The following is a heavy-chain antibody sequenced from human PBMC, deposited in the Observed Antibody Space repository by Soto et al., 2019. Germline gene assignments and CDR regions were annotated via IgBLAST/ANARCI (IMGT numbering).Heavy chain of an antibody. Sequence: SETLSLTCTVSGGSISSYYWSWIRQPPGKGLEWIGYIYYSGSTNYNPSLKSRVTISVDTSKNQFSLKLSSVTAADTAVYYCARFSCTLSWNYGMDVWGQGTTVTVSS. CDR3: ARFSCTLSWNYGMDV. CDR2: IYYSGST. V-gene: IGHV4-59*01. CDR1: GGSISSYY. J-gene: IGHJ6*02. D-gene: IGHD2-8*01.